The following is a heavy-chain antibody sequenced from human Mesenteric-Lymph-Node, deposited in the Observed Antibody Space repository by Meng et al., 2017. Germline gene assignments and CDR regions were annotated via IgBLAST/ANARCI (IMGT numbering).Heavy chain of an antibody. D-gene: IGHD3-22*01. J-gene: IGHJ4*02. CDR1: GGTFSSYT. CDR3: ARDTLNYDLTYFDY. CDR2: IIPILGIA. V-gene: IGHV1-69*04. Sequence: SVQVSCKASGGTFSSYTISWVRQAPGQGLEWMGRIIPILGIANYAQKFQGRVTIPADKSTSTAYTELSSLRSEDTAVYYCARDTLNYDLTYFDYWGQGTLVTVSS.